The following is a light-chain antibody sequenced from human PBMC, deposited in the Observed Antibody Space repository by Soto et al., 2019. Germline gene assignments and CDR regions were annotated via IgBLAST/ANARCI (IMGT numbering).Light chain of an antibody. V-gene: IGKV3-20*01. Sequence: EIVLTQSPGTLSLSPGERATLSCRASQSVSSSYLAWYQQKPGQAPRLLIYGASSRATGIPDRFSASGSGADFTLAISRLAPEDFAVSYCPQYGSSPLTFGGGTKVEIK. CDR1: QSVSSSY. CDR2: GAS. J-gene: IGKJ4*01. CDR3: PQYGSSPLT.